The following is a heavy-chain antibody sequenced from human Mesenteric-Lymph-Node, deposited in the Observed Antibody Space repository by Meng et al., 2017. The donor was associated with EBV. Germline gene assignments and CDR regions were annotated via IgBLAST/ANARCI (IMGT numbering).Heavy chain of an antibody. V-gene: IGHV1-2*06. J-gene: IGHJ6*02. CDR2: IDPYSGGT. Sequence: QVQLVHAGAEGKQPGSSGKVSCKASGGIFSSYAISWVRQAPGQGLEWVGRIDPYSGGTDFAQKFQGRVTMTRDTSISTAYMDVKILRHDDTAVYYCAIVELAVAGNTRVWGQGTTVTVSS. CDR1: GGIFSSYA. D-gene: IGHD5-24*01. CDR3: AIVELAVAGNTRV.